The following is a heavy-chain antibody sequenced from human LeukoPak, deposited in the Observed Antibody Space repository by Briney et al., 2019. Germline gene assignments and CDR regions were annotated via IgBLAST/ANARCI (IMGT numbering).Heavy chain of an antibody. CDR3: ARYSSAWSFDY. CDR1: GFTVSSSY. V-gene: IGHV3-23*01. CDR2: ISGSGGST. D-gene: IGHD6-13*01. J-gene: IGHJ4*02. Sequence: QPGGSLRLSCAVSGFTVSSSYMTWVRQAPGKGLEWVSGISGSGGSTYYADSVKGRFTISRDNSKNTLYLQMNSLRDEDTAVYHCARYSSAWSFDYWGQGTLVTVSS.